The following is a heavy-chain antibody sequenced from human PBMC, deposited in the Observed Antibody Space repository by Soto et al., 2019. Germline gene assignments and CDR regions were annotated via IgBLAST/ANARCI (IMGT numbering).Heavy chain of an antibody. CDR2: ISAYNGNT. Sequence: ASVKVSCKASGYTFTNYGITWVRQAAGQGLAWMGWISAYNGNTKYAQKLQGRVTMTADTSTSTAYMELRSLRSDDTAVYYCARPYYDILTGYSSYYYYYGMDVWGQGTTVTVSS. V-gene: IGHV1-18*01. CDR3: ARPYYDILTGYSSYYYYYGMDV. J-gene: IGHJ6*02. CDR1: GYTFTNYG. D-gene: IGHD3-9*01.